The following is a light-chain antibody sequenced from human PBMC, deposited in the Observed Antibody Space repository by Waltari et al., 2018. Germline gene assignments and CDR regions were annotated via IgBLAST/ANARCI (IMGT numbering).Light chain of an antibody. CDR3: QTWGTGVHVV. CDR2: VHSGGTQ. CDR1: SGHSNYA. J-gene: IGLJ2*01. V-gene: IGLV4-69*01. Sequence: QVVLTQSPSASASRGASVTLTCTLRSGHSNYAIAWHQQQPGKGPRFLMKVHSGGTQFKGDGIPDRFTGSSSGSERYLTISSLQSDDEADYYCQTWGTGVHVVFGGGTKLTVL.